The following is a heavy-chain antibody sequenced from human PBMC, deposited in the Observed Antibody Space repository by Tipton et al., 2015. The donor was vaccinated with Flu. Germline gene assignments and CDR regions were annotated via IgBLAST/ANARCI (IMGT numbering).Heavy chain of an antibody. D-gene: IGHD1-26*01. CDR2: ISSSGSTI. CDR3: AREDSYFAFDI. V-gene: IGHV3-11*04. CDR1: GFTFSDDY. J-gene: IGHJ3*02. Sequence: SLRLSCAASGFTFSDDYMSWIRQAPGKGLEWVSHISSSGSTINYADSVKGRFTISRDNAKNSLYLQMNSLRAEDTAVYYCAREDSYFAFDIWGQGTMGTVSS.